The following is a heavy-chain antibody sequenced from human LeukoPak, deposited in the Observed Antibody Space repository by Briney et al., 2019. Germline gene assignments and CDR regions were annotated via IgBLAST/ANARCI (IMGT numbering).Heavy chain of an antibody. CDR2: ISSSSSYI. CDR1: GFSFSNYI. CDR3: ARDRESSSWFDY. J-gene: IGHJ5*01. V-gene: IGHV3-21*01. D-gene: IGHD6-19*01. Sequence: GGSLRLSCAASGFSFSNYITNWVRQAPGKGPEWVSSISSSSSYIYYADSVKGRFTISRDNAKNSLYLQMNSLRAEDTAVYYCARDRESSSWFDYWGQGTLVSVSS.